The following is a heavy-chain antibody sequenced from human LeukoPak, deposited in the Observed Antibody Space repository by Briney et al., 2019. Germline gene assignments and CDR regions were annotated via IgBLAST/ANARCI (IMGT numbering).Heavy chain of an antibody. D-gene: IGHD1-26*01. Sequence: PGGSLRLSCAASGFTFSTYAMNWARQAPGKGLEWVSGITGSGGRTFYADSVKGRFSISRDNSKNTLYLQMNSLRAEDTAVYYCASSGSYYYFDYWGQGTLVTVSS. J-gene: IGHJ4*02. V-gene: IGHV3-23*01. CDR1: GFTFSTYA. CDR2: ITGSGGRT. CDR3: ASSGSYYYFDY.